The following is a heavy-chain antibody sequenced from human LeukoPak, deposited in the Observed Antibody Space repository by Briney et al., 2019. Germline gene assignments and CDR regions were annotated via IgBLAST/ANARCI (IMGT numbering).Heavy chain of an antibody. Sequence: SETLSLTCTVSGGSISSRPYYWGWVRQPPGKGLEWIGTISYSGTTYYSPSLKSRVTISLDTSKNQFSLKLSSVTAADTAVYYCARPTGEWELLYDYWGQGTLVTVSS. J-gene: IGHJ4*02. CDR1: GGSISSRPYY. CDR3: ARPTGEWELLYDY. CDR2: ISYSGTT. V-gene: IGHV4-39*07. D-gene: IGHD1-26*01.